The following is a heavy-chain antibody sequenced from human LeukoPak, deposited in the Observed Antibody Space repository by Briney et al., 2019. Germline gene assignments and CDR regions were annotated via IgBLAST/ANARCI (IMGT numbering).Heavy chain of an antibody. J-gene: IGHJ4*02. D-gene: IGHD2-2*01. Sequence: PTGGSLRLSCAASGFTFSSYGMHWVRQAPGKGLEWVAFIRYDGSNKYYADSVKGRFTISRDNSKNTLYLQMNSLRAEDTAVYYCARDISADIVVVPAAGLGYWGQGTLVTVSS. CDR1: GFTFSSYG. CDR3: ARDISADIVVVPAAGLGY. V-gene: IGHV3-30*02. CDR2: IRYDGSNK.